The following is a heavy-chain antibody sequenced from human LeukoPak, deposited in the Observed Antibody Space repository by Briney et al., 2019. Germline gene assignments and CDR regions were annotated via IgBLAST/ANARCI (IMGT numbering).Heavy chain of an antibody. Sequence: PGGSLRLSCAASGFTFSSYWMSWVRQAPGKGLEWVSLIIGSSGTTFYADSVKGRFTISRDKSKSTLYLQMNSLRAEDTAVYYCAKGAYDYIEIAYFDYWGQGSLVTVSS. CDR1: GFTFSSYW. CDR2: IIGSSGTT. D-gene: IGHD5-12*01. J-gene: IGHJ4*02. V-gene: IGHV3-23*01. CDR3: AKGAYDYIEIAYFDY.